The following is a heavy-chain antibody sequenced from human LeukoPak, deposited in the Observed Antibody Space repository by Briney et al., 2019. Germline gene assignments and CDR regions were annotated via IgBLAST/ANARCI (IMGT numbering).Heavy chain of an antibody. J-gene: IGHJ6*02. Sequence: KRSETLSLTCAVYGGSFSGYYWSWIRQPPGKGLEWIGEINHSVSTNYNPSLKSRVTISVDTSKNQFSLKLSSVTAADTAVYYCARDYWGYYGSGSGYYYYGMDVWGQGTTVTVSS. CDR1: GGSFSGYY. CDR3: ARDYWGYYGSGSGYYYYGMDV. CDR2: INHSVST. D-gene: IGHD3-10*01. V-gene: IGHV4-34*01.